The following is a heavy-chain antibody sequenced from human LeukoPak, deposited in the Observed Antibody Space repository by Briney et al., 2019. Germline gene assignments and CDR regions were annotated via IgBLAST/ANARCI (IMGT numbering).Heavy chain of an antibody. CDR3: ARDREGLVYFDS. D-gene: IGHD3/OR15-3a*01. CDR2: IDPNSGGT. V-gene: IGHV1-2*02. Sequence: APVKVSCKASGYTFTGKFLHWVRQAPGQGLEWMGWIDPNSGGTDYAQKFRGRVTMTRDTSTSTAYMDLSRLMPDDTAVYYCARDREGLVYFDSWGQGTLVTVSS. J-gene: IGHJ4*02. CDR1: GYTFTGKF.